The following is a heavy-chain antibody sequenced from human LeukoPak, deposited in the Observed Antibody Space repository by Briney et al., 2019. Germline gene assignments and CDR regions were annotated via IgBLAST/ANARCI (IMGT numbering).Heavy chain of an antibody. D-gene: IGHD3-10*01. CDR1: GFTFSSYA. CDR3: PRPYYGSGSYYYDVFDT. Sequence: GGSLRLSCAASGFTFSSYAMSWVRQAPGKGLEWVSAISGSGGSTYYADSVKGRFTISRDNSKNTLYLQMNSLRAEDTAAYYCPRPYYGSGSYYYDVFDTWGQGKKVTVSS. CDR2: ISGSGGST. J-gene: IGHJ3*02. V-gene: IGHV3-23*01.